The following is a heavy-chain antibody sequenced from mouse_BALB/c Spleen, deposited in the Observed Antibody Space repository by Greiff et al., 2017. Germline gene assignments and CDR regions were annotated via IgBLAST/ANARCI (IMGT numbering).Heavy chain of an antibody. J-gene: IGHJ3*02. D-gene: IGHD6-1*01. CDR2: IYPGSGST. V-gene: IGHV1S22*01. CDR1: GYTFTSYW. Sequence: LQQPGSELVRPGALVKLSCKASGYTFTSYWMHWVKQRHGQGLEWIGNIYPGSGSTNYDEKFKSKGTLTVDTSSSTAYMHLSSLTSEDSAVYYCTRGGMDGWGQGTLVTVSA. CDR3: TRGGMDG.